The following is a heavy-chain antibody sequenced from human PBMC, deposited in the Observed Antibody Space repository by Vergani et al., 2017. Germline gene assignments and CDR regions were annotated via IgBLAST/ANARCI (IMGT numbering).Heavy chain of an antibody. Sequence: QVQLVESGGGVVQPGRSLRLSCAASGFTFSSYAMHWVRQAPGKGLEWVAVISYDGSNKYYADSVKGRFTISRDNSKNTLYLQMNSLRAEDTAVYYCARVRRSRSSTSXFDYWGQGTLVTVSS. CDR3: ARVRRSRSSTSXFDY. V-gene: IGHV3-30*01. CDR2: ISYDGSNK. D-gene: IGHD2-2*01. J-gene: IGHJ4*02. CDR1: GFTFSSYA.